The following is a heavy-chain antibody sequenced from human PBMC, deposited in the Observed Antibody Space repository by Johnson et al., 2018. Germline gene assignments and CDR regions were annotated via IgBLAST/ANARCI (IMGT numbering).Heavy chain of an antibody. CDR3: AKDMGHIWRAFDI. J-gene: IGHJ3*02. CDR1: GFTFSSYG. D-gene: IGHD3-3*02. V-gene: IGHV3-9*01. CDR2: ISWNSGSI. Sequence: VQLVQSGGGVVQPGRSLRLSCAASGFTFSSYGMHWVRQAPGKGLEWVSGISWNSGSIGYADSVKGRFTISRDNPKNSLYLQMNRLRAEDTAWYYCAKDMGHIWRAFDIWGQGTMVTVSS.